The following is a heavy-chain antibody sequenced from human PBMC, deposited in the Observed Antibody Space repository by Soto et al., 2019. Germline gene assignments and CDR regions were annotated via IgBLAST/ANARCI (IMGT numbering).Heavy chain of an antibody. D-gene: IGHD2-21*02. Sequence: SETLSLTCTVSGGSISRYYWSWIRQPPGKGLEWIGYLYNAGSTIYNPSLKSRVTISVDMSQNQFSLNLNYVTAADTAVYYCARDLWGYRXTDCNPLDVWHHATPVTV. CDR1: GGSISRYY. CDR2: LYNAGST. V-gene: IGHV4-59*01. J-gene: IGHJ6*02. CDR3: ARDLWGYRXTDCNPLDV.